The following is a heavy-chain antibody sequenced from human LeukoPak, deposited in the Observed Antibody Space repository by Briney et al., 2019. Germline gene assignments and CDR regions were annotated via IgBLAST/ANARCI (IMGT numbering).Heavy chain of an antibody. Sequence: SETLSLTCTVSGGSISSSSYYWGWIRQPPGKGLEWIGSIYYSGSTYYNPSLKSRVTISVDTSKNQFSLKLSSVTAADTAVYYCARDSGARATDYWGQGTLVTVSS. CDR1: GGSISSSSYY. D-gene: IGHD2-15*01. CDR2: IYYSGST. J-gene: IGHJ4*02. CDR3: ARDSGARATDY. V-gene: IGHV4-39*07.